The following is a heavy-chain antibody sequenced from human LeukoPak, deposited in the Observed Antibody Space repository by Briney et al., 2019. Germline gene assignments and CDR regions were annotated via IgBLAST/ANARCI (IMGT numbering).Heavy chain of an antibody. CDR3: ASLRTITIFGVVKDWWFDP. CDR1: GFNFDDYA. V-gene: IGHV3-20*04. J-gene: IGHJ5*02. Sequence: GGSLRLSCAASGFNFDDYAMSWVRQAPGMGLEWVSNINWNGGDTGYADSVKGRFTISRDNAKNSLYLQMNSLRAEDTALYYCASLRTITIFGVVKDWWFDPWGQGTLVTVSS. D-gene: IGHD3-3*01. CDR2: INWNGGDT.